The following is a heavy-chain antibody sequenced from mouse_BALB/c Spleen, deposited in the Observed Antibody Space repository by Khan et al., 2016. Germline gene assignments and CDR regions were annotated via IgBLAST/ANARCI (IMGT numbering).Heavy chain of an antibody. CDR3: ARTRYYRSSMYAMDD. CDR1: GFSLTSYG. CDR2: IWRGGST. J-gene: IGHJ4*01. Sequence: QVQLKQSGPGLVQPSQSLSITCTASGFSLTSYGVHWVRQPPGKGLEWLGVIWRGGSTDYNAAFISRLSISKDNSKSQVFFRINSLQADDTAIYSCARTRYYRSSMYAMDDCGQRNSVTVSS. V-gene: IGHV2-4*02. D-gene: IGHD1-1*01.